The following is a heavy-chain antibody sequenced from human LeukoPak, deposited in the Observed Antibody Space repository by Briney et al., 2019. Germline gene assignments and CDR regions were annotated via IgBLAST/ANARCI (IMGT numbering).Heavy chain of an antibody. D-gene: IGHD3-3*01. J-gene: IGHJ3*02. Sequence: GGSLRLSCAASGFTFSSYSMNWVRQAPGKGLEWVSVIYSGGSTYYADSVKGRFTISRDNSKNTLYLQMNSLRAEDTAVYYCASMTQGSGYYHGAFDIWGQGTMVTVSS. V-gene: IGHV3-53*01. CDR3: ASMTQGSGYYHGAFDI. CDR1: GFTFSSYS. CDR2: IYSGGST.